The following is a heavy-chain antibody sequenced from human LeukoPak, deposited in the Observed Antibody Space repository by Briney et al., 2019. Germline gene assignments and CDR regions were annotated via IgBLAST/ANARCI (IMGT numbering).Heavy chain of an antibody. V-gene: IGHV1-69*13. CDR3: AGNYYKLFYYYYYMDV. J-gene: IGHJ6*03. D-gene: IGHD3-10*01. CDR2: IIPRFGAA. Sequence: ASVKVSCKASGGTFNNYAFSWVRQAPGQGLEWMGGIIPRFGAANYAQKFQHRVTITADEFTSTVYMDLSSLTSDDTAVYYCAGNYYKLFYYYYYMDVWAKGTTVTISS. CDR1: GGTFNNYA.